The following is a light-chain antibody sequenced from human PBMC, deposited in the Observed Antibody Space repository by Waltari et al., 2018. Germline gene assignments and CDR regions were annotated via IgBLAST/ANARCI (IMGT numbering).Light chain of an antibody. CDR2: WAS. J-gene: IGKJ2*01. CDR3: QQYFSVPYT. CDR1: QNLLYSANNKDY. Sequence: DIVMTQSPDSLAVSLGERATIHCKSSQNLLYSANNKDYLAWYKQKPGQPPKLLIYWASTRESGVPDRFSGSGSGTDFTLSVNSLQAEDVAVYYCQQYFSVPYTFGQGTKLEIK. V-gene: IGKV4-1*01.